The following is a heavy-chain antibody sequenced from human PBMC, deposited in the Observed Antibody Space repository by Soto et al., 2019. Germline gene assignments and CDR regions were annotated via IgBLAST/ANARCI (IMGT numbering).Heavy chain of an antibody. CDR2: ISGSGGST. CDR3: AKDSGYDTYYYYGMDV. J-gene: IGHJ6*02. CDR1: GFTFSSYA. D-gene: IGHD5-12*01. V-gene: IGHV3-23*01. Sequence: GGSLRLSCAASGFTFSSYAMSWVRQAPGKGLEWVSAISGSGGSTYYADSVKGRFTISRDNSKNTLYLQMNSLRAEDTAVYYCAKDSGYDTYYYYGMDVWGQGTTVTVSS.